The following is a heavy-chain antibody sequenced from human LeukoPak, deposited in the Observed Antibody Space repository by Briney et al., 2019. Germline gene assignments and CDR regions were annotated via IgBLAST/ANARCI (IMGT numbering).Heavy chain of an antibody. CDR3: ARVGMTSIADAFDI. J-gene: IGHJ3*02. CDR1: GYSISDGCY. CDR2: IYHSGGT. Sequence: SETLSLTCTVSGYSISDGCYWGWIRPPPGRGLERIGSIYHSGGTYYNPSLTSRVTMSVDTSKNQFSLKLSSVTAADTAVYYCARVGMTSIADAFDIWGQGTMVSVSS. D-gene: IGHD2-21*02. V-gene: IGHV4-38-2*02.